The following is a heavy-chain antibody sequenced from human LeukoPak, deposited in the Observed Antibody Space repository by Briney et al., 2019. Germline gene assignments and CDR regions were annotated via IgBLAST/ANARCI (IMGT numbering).Heavy chain of an antibody. CDR3: AKDHRGYFQH. J-gene: IGHJ1*01. V-gene: IGHV3-23*01. CDR2: ISGSGGST. CDR1: GFTFSSYA. Sequence: GVCLRLSCAASGFTFSSYAMSWVRQAPGKGLEWVSAISGSGGSTYYADSVKGRFTISRDNSKNTLYLQMNSLRAEDTAVYYCAKDHRGYFQHWGQGTLVTVSS.